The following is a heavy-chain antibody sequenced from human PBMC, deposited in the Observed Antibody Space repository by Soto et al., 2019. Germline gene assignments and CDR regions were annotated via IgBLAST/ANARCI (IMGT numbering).Heavy chain of an antibody. CDR2: IVVGSGNT. CDR3: AAGGDIVLVPAAPNAFDI. D-gene: IGHD2-2*01. J-gene: IGHJ3*02. CDR1: GFTFTSSA. Sequence: SVKVSCKASGFTFTSSAVQWVRQARGQRLEWIGWIVVGSGNTNYAQKFQERVTITRDMSTSTAYMELSSLRSEDTAVYYCAAGGDIVLVPAAPNAFDIWGQGTMVTVSS. V-gene: IGHV1-58*01.